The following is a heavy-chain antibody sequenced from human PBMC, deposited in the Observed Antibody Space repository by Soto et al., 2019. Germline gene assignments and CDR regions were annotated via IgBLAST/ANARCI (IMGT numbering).Heavy chain of an antibody. V-gene: IGHV5-51*01. CDR2: IYPGDSDT. Sequence: GESLKISCKGSGYSFTSYWMAWVRQMPGKGLEGMGSIYPGDSDTRYSPSLQGQVTISADKSISTAYLQWSSLKASDTAMYYCARLFKGYCSSTSCSPLHSYYYGMDVWGQGTTVTVSS. D-gene: IGHD2-2*01. J-gene: IGHJ6*02. CDR1: GYSFTSYW. CDR3: ARLFKGYCSSTSCSPLHSYYYGMDV.